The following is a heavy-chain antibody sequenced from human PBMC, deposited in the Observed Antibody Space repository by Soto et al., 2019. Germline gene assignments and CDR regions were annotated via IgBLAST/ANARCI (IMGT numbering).Heavy chain of an antibody. V-gene: IGHV3-23*01. J-gene: IGHJ4*02. CDR2: ISDSGDTA. CDR1: GFTFSSYA. Sequence: EVQLLESGGGLVQPGGSLRLSCAASGFTFSSYAVSWGRQAPGKGLEWVSTISDSGDTAHYADSVKGRFTISRDSPKNTLYLQMNSLRAEDTAVYYCAKGRAGITSCSEDWGQGTLVTVSS. D-gene: IGHD2-2*01. CDR3: AKGRAGITSCSED.